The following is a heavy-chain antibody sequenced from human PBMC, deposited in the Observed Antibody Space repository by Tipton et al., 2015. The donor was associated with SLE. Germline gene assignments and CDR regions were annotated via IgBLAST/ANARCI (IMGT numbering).Heavy chain of an antibody. CDR1: GGSFSGYY. V-gene: IGHV4-34*01. J-gene: IGHJ3*02. D-gene: IGHD6-13*01. CDR2: INHSGST. Sequence: TLSLTCAVYGGSFSGYYWSWIRQPPGKGLEWIGEINHSGSTNYNPSLKSRVTISVDTSKNQFSLKLSSVTAADTAVYYCARDPWEGSSLRACDIWGQGTMVTVSS. CDR3: ARDPWEGSSLRACDI.